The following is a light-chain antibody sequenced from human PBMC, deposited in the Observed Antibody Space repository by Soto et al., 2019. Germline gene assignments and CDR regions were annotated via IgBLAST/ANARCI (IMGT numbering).Light chain of an antibody. CDR2: EVN. J-gene: IGLJ1*01. CDR3: SSYAGTPFV. CDR1: SSDVGRYNY. Sequence: QSVLTQPPSASGSPGQSVTISCTGTSSDVGRYNYVSWYQQHPGKAPKLMISEVNKRASGVPDRFSGSKSGNTASLTVSGIKAEDEADYYCSSYAGTPFVFGTGPKVXVL. V-gene: IGLV2-8*01.